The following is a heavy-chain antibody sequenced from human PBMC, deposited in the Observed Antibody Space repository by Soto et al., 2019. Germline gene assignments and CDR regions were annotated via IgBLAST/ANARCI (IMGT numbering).Heavy chain of an antibody. D-gene: IGHD5-18*01. V-gene: IGHV3-9*01. Sequence: SLRLSCAASGFTFDDYAMHWVRQAPGKGLEWVSGISWNSGSIGYADSVKGRFTISRDNAKNSLYLQMNSLRAEDTALYYCAKADTAMAFDYWGQGTLVTVSS. J-gene: IGHJ4*02. CDR2: ISWNSGSI. CDR1: GFTFDDYA. CDR3: AKADTAMAFDY.